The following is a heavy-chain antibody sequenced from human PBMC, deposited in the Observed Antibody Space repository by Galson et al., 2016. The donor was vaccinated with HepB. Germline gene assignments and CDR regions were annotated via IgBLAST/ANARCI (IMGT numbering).Heavy chain of an antibody. Sequence: SLRLSCAASGFTFKDYWMSWVRQAPGKGLEWVANIKQDGSEKHYVDSLKGRFTISRDNAKNTLDLQMNSLRVEDSAVYSCVVVRHYHDSSGSYTGYYFDYWGQGTLVTVSS. V-gene: IGHV3-7*03. D-gene: IGHD3-22*01. CDR3: VVVRHYHDSSGSYTGYYFDY. J-gene: IGHJ4*02. CDR2: IKQDGSEK. CDR1: GFTFKDYW.